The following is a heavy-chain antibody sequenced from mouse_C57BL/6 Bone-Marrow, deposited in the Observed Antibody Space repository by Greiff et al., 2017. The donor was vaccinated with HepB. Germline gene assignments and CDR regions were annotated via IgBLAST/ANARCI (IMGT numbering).Heavy chain of an antibody. Sequence: QVQLQQSGAELVRPGTSVKMSCKASGYTFTNYWIGWAKQRPGHGLEWIGDIYPGGGYTNYNEKFKGKATLTADKSSSTAYMQFSSLTSEDSAIDYCARGALDGDANTFYYWGEGTPHTVSS. CDR1: GYTFTNYW. J-gene: IGHJ2*01. V-gene: IGHV1-63*01. CDR3: ARGALDGDANTFYY. D-gene: IGHD2-13*01. CDR2: IYPGGGYT.